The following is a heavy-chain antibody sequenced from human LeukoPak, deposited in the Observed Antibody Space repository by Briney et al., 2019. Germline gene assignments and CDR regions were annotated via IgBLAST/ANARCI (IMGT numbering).Heavy chain of an antibody. J-gene: IGHJ4*02. CDR2: IYHSGST. Sequence: SQTLSLTCTVSGGSISSGGYYWSWIRQPPGKGLEWIGYIYHSGSTYYNPSLKSRVTISVDRSKNQFSLKLSSVTAADTAVYYCARDSSSTINYFDYWGQGTLVTVSS. CDR1: GGSISSGGYY. D-gene: IGHD6-6*01. V-gene: IGHV4-30-2*01. CDR3: ARDSSSTINYFDY.